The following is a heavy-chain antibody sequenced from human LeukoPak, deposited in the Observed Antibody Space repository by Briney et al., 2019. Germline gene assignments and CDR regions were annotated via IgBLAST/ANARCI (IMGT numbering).Heavy chain of an antibody. J-gene: IGHJ5*02. CDR2: INHSGST. Sequence: PSETLSLTCAVYGGSFSGYYWSWIRQPPGKGLEWIGEINHSGSTNYNPSLKSRVTISVDTSKNQFSLKLSSVTAADTAVYYCARGPKIFRISIVVVPAARNWWFDPWGQGTLVTVSS. V-gene: IGHV4-34*01. CDR1: GGSFSGYY. CDR3: ARGPKIFRISIVVVPAARNWWFDP. D-gene: IGHD2-2*01.